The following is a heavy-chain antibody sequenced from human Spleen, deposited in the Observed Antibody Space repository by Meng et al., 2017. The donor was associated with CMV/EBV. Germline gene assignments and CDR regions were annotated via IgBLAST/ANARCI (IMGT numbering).Heavy chain of an antibody. D-gene: IGHD2-8*01. CDR1: GFTFDDYA. J-gene: IGHJ6*02. CDR2: ISWNSGSI. CDR3: ARAGSTNGVCYYQCYYYGMDV. V-gene: IGHV3-9*01. Sequence: GGSLRLSCAASGFTFDDYAMHWVRQAPGKGLEWVSGISWNSGSIGYADSVKGRFTISRDNSKNTLYLQMNSLRAEDTAVYYCARAGSTNGVCYYQCYYYGMDVWGQGTTVTVSS.